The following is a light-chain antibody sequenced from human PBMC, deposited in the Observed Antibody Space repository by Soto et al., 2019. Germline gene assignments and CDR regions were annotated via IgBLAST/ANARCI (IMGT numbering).Light chain of an antibody. CDR2: GAS. Sequence: EIVLTQSPGTLSLSPGERATLSCRASQSVSNNYLAWYQQKPGQAPRLLIYGASNRATGIPARFSGSGSETEFTLTIRSLQSEDFAVYYCQQYNNWPSFGQGTRLEIK. CDR1: QSVSNN. CDR3: QQYNNWPS. V-gene: IGKV3D-15*01. J-gene: IGKJ5*01.